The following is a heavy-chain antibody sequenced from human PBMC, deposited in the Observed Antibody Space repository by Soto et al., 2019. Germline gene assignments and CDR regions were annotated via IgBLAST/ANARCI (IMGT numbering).Heavy chain of an antibody. CDR3: AGPRRISPYYYYYMDV. J-gene: IGHJ6*03. CDR1: GGSFSGYY. V-gene: IGHV4-34*01. Sequence: QVQLQQWGAGLLKPSETLSLTCAVYGGSFSGYYWSWIRQPPGKGLEWIGEINHSGSTNYNPSLKSRVTISVDTSKNQFSLKLSSVTAADTAAYYCAGPRRISPYYYYYMDVWGKGTTVTVSS. D-gene: IGHD3-16*02. CDR2: INHSGST.